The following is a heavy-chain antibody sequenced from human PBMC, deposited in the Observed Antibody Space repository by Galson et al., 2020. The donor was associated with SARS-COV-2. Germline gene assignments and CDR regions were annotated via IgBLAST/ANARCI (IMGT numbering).Heavy chain of an antibody. J-gene: IGHJ2*01. D-gene: IGHD3-10*01. V-gene: IGHV5-51*01. Sequence: GESLKISCKGSGSSFTSHWIAWVRPMPGKGLEWIGIIYPGDSDTRYSPSFQGQVTISADKSISTAYLQWSSLKASDTAMYYCARRHYFDWYVDLWGRGTRVSVSS. CDR3: ARRHYFDWYVDL. CDR2: IYPGDSDT. CDR1: GSSFTSHW.